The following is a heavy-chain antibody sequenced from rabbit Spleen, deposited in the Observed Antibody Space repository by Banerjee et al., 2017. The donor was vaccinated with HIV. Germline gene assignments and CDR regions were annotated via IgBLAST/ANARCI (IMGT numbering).Heavy chain of an antibody. CDR3: ARDTGSSFSSYGMDL. J-gene: IGHJ6*01. D-gene: IGHD8-1*01. V-gene: IGHV1S45*01. CDR2: INMVTGKS. CDR1: GFSFSSSYY. Sequence: QQRLVESGGGLVQPEGSVTLTCTASGFSFSSSYYMCWVRQAPGKGLEWITCINMVTGKSVYASWAKGRFIMSRTSSTKVTLQMTSLTAADTATYFCARDTGSSFSSYGMDLWGPGTLVTVS.